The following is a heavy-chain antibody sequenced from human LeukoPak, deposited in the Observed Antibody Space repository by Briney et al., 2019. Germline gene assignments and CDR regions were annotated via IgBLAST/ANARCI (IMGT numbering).Heavy chain of an antibody. V-gene: IGHV4-39*01. D-gene: IGHD1-26*01. CDR3: ARRYSGSFPYFDY. CDR2: IYYSGST. J-gene: IGHJ4*02. CDR1: AGSISSSSYS. Sequence: SETLSLTCTVSAGSISSSSYSWGWIRQPPGKGLEWIGSIYYSGSTYFNPSLKSRVTISVDTSKNQFSLKLSSVTAADTAVYYCARRYSGSFPYFDYWGQGTLVTVSS.